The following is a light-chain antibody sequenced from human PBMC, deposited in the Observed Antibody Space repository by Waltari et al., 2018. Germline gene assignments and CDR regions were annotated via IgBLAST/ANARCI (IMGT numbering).Light chain of an antibody. CDR1: SSNIGSNT. J-gene: IGLJ3*02. CDR3: AAWDDSLNGVV. CDR2: ENN. V-gene: IGLV1-44*01. Sequence: QSVLTQPPSASGTPGQRVTISCSGSSSNIGSNTVNWCQQLPGTAPKLLIYENNQRRSGDPDRFSGSKSGTSAALAITGLQSEDEADYYCAAWDDSLNGVVFGGGTKLAVL.